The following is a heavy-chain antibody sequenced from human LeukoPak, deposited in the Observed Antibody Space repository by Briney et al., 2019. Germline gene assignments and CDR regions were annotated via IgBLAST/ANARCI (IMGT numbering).Heavy chain of an antibody. Sequence: GGSLRLSCAASGFTFSNAWMNWVRQAPGKGLEWVGRIKSKTDGGTTDYAAPVKGRFTISRDDSKNTLYLQMNSLKTGDTAVYYCTTGESGSYYYCYGMDVWGQGTTVTVSS. CDR2: IKSKTDGGTT. V-gene: IGHV3-15*07. CDR3: TTGESGSYYYCYGMDV. J-gene: IGHJ6*02. D-gene: IGHD1-26*01. CDR1: GFTFSNAW.